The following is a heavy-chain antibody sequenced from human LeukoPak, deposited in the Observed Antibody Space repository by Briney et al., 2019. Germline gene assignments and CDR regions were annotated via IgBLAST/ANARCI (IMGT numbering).Heavy chain of an antibody. V-gene: IGHV1-69*13. D-gene: IGHD3-3*01. Sequence: SVKVSCKASGGTFSSYAISWVRQAPGQGLEWMGGIIPIFGTANYAQKFQGRVTITADESTSTAYMELSSLRSEDTAVYYCARTTELLRFLEWLSSNYYYYGMDVWGQGTTVTVSS. J-gene: IGHJ6*02. CDR1: GGTFSSYA. CDR2: IIPIFGTA. CDR3: ARTTELLRFLEWLSSNYYYYGMDV.